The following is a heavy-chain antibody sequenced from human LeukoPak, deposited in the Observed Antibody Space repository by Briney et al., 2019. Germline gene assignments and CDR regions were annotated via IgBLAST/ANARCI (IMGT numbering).Heavy chain of an antibody. CDR2: IIPILGRA. CDR1: GGTFSSYT. D-gene: IGHD1-1*01. Sequence: SVKVSCKASGGTFSSYTISWVRQAPGQGLEWMGRIIPILGRANYAQKFQGGVTITADKSTSTAYVELSSLRSEDTAVYYCARDLRAPTGTMDYYCYYMDVWGKGTTVTVSS. CDR3: ARDLRAPTGTMDYYCYYMDV. J-gene: IGHJ6*03. V-gene: IGHV1-69*08.